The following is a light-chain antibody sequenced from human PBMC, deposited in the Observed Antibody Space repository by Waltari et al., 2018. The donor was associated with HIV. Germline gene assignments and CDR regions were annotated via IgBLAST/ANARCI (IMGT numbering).Light chain of an antibody. CDR2: GSS. CDR1: QGTSTF. V-gene: IGKV1-39*01. CDR3: QQTYSVPWT. J-gene: IGKJ1*01. Sequence: DIQMTQSPTSLSAYVGVTIIISYRASQGTSTFLNWYQKNGNIATKLLIFGSSNLHSGVPSSFSGSRSGTEFTLIIRSLQPEGFASYVCQQTYSVPWTFGQGTKIEI.